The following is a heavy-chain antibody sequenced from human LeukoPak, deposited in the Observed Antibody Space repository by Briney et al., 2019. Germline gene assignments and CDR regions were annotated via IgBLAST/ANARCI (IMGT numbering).Heavy chain of an antibody. CDR2: ISYDGNNQ. D-gene: IGHD3-16*01. CDR3: AKDAGDQGYFDY. J-gene: IGHJ4*02. Sequence: GGSLRLSCTASGFTFSNYGMHWVRQAPGTGLEWVSFISYDGNNQYYADSVKGRFTISRDNSKNTLYLQMNSLRTEDTAVYYCAKDAGDQGYFDYWGQGTLVTVSS. V-gene: IGHV3-30*19. CDR1: GFTFSNYG.